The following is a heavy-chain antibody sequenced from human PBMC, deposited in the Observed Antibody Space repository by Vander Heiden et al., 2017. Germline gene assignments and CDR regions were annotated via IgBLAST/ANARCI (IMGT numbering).Heavy chain of an antibody. D-gene: IGHD3-22*01. CDR1: GGTFRGDA. J-gene: IGHJ4*02. V-gene: IGHV1-69*01. Sequence: QVQLVQSGAEVKKPGSSVKVSCKASGGTFRGDASSCVRQAPGQGLECMGGIIPIFGTANYAQKFQGRVTITADESTSTAYMELSSLRSEDTAVYYCARAADYYDSSGHLDYWGQGTLVTVSS. CDR2: IIPIFGTA. CDR3: ARAADYYDSSGHLDY.